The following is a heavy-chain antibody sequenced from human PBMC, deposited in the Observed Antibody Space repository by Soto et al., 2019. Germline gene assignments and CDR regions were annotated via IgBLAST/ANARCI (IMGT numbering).Heavy chain of an antibody. CDR3: ARVWGGAFDI. J-gene: IGHJ3*02. CDR2: IYYSGST. CDR1: GGSISSYY. D-gene: IGHD3-10*01. Sequence: QVQLQESGPGLVKPSETLSLTCTVSGGSISSYYWSWIRQPPGKGLEWIGYIYYSGSTNYNPSLXXRXTXSVDTSKNQVSLKLSSVTAADTAVYYCARVWGGAFDIWGQGTMVTVSS. V-gene: IGHV4-59*01.